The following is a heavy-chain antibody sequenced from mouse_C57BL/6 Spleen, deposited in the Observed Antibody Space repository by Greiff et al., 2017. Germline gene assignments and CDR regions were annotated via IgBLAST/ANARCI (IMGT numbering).Heavy chain of an antibody. J-gene: IGHJ2*01. Sequence: VQLQQSGAELARPGASVKMSCKASGYTFTSYTMHWVKPRPGQGLEWIGYINPSSGYTKYNQKFKDKATLTADKSSSTAYMQLSSLTSEDSAVYYCARGDGSSYGAFDYWGQGTTLTVSS. CDR2: INPSSGYT. CDR1: GYTFTSYT. D-gene: IGHD1-1*01. V-gene: IGHV1-4*01. CDR3: ARGDGSSYGAFDY.